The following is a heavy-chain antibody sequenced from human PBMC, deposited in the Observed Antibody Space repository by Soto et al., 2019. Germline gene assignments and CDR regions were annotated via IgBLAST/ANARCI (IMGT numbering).Heavy chain of an antibody. CDR3: ARGGGGNSLKDFDY. V-gene: IGHV4-34*01. J-gene: IGHJ4*02. D-gene: IGHD2-21*02. CDR1: GGSFSGYY. CDR2: INHSGST. Sequence: PSETLSLTCAVYGGSFSGYYWSWIRQPPGKGLGWIGEINHSGSTNYNPSLKSRVTISVDTSKNQFSLKLSSVTAADTAVYYCARGGGGNSLKDFDYWGQGTLVTVSS.